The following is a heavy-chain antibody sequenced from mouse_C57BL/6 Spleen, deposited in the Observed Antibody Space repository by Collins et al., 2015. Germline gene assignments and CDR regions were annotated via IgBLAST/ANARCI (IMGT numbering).Heavy chain of an antibody. J-gene: IGHJ3*01. D-gene: IGHD4-1*01. CDR3: ARTGTEAWFAY. Sequence: KFKDKATLTADKSSSTAYMQLSSLTSEDSAVYYCARTGTEAWFAYWGQGTLVTVSA. V-gene: IGHV1-4*01.